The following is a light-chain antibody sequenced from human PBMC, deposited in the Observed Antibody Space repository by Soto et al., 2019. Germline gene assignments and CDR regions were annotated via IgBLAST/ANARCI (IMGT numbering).Light chain of an antibody. J-gene: IGKJ5*01. Sequence: DIQMPQSPSSLSASVGDRVTITCRASQSISSYLNWYQQKPGKAPKLLIYAASSLQSGVPSRFSGSGSGTDFTLTISSMQPEDFATYYCQQSYSTPSITFGQGTRLENK. CDR1: QSISSY. CDR2: AAS. CDR3: QQSYSTPSIT. V-gene: IGKV1-39*01.